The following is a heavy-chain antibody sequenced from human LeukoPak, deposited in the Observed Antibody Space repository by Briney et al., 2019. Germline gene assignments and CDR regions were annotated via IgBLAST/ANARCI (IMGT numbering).Heavy chain of an antibody. J-gene: IGHJ4*02. CDR2: LRGNGDT. CDR3: AKASRVSNADAVW. CDR1: GFTFNNYA. Sequence: GGTLRLSCAASGFTFNNYAMSWVRQAPVRGLEWVSSLRGNGDTFYADSVKGRFTLSRDDSRNTVYIQLNNLRVEDTAVYYCAKASRVSNADAVWWGQGTLVTVSS. V-gene: IGHV3-23*01. D-gene: IGHD1-1*01.